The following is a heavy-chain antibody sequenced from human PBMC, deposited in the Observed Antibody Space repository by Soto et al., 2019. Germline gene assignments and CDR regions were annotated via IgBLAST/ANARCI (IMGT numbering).Heavy chain of an antibody. D-gene: IGHD1-1*01. CDR3: ARYGTGGTGFAF. J-gene: IGHJ4*02. CDR1: VGSVSSDSYF. CDR2: ISYSGST. V-gene: IGHV4-61*01. Sequence: QVQLQGSGPGLVKPSETLSLTCTVSVGSVSSDSYFWSWIRQPPGKGLEWIGYISYSGSTNYHSSLKSRVTIPKDTSQNQFSGKLGCVTAADPAGYYWARYGTGGTGFAFWGQGTLVTVSS.